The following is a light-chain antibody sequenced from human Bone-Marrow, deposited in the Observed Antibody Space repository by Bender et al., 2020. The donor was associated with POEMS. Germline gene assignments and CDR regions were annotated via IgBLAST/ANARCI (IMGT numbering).Light chain of an antibody. CDR2: KDS. CDR3: QAWDSNTAAV. CDR1: ALPRQY. V-gene: IGLV3-1*01. J-gene: IGLJ2*01. Sequence: SYELTQPPSVAVSPGQTARITCSGDALPRQYAYWYQQKPGQAPMLVIYKDSERPSGIPERFSGSNSGNTATLTISGTQAMDEAEYHCQAWDSNTAAVFGGGTKLTVL.